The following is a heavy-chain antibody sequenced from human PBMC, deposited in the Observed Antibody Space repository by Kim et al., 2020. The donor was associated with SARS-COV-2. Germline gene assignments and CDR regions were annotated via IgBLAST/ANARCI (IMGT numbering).Heavy chain of an antibody. CDR2: IYYSGST. J-gene: IGHJ5*02. D-gene: IGHD3-3*01. V-gene: IGHV4-39*01. CDR3: ARHARDFPVRVNWFDP. CDR1: GGSISSSSYY. Sequence: SETLSLTCTVSGGSISSSSYYWGWIRQRPGKGLEWMGSIYYSGSTYYNPALKSRVTISVDTSENQFSLKLSSVTAADTAVYYCARHARDFPVRVNWFDPWGQGTLVTVSS.